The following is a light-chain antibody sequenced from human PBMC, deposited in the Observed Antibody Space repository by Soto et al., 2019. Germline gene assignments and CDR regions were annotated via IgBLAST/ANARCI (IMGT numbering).Light chain of an antibody. CDR2: EVS. V-gene: IGLV2-14*01. CDR1: SSDVGGCNY. J-gene: IGLJ2*01. Sequence: QSALTQPASVSGSPGQSITISCTGTSSDVGGCNYVSWYQQYPGKAPKLMIYEVSNRPSGVSNRFSGSKSGNTASLTISGLQAEDEADYYCSSHTSSNTHVVFGGGTKLTVL. CDR3: SSHTSSNTHVV.